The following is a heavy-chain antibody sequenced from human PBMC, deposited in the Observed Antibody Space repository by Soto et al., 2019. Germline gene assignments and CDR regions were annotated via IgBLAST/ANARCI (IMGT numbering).Heavy chain of an antibody. D-gene: IGHD1-26*01. CDR2: IYWDDSK. CDR1: GFSLTTDRVG. V-gene: IGHV2-5*02. Sequence: QITLKESGPTRVKPTQTLTLTCTFSGFSLTTDRVGVGWIRQPPGEALEWLAVIYWDDSKTYRPSLESRLTITKDTSKNQVALTMTNMDSLDTATYYCAHAYGGRSLYWGQGTLVTVSS. J-gene: IGHJ4*02. CDR3: AHAYGGRSLY.